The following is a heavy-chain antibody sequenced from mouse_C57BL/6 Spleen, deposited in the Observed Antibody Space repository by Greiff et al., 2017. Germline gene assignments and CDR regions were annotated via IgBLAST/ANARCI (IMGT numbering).Heavy chain of an antibody. J-gene: IGHJ4*01. V-gene: IGHV1-15*01. CDR2: IDPETGGT. CDR1: GYTFTDYE. D-gene: IGHD2-3*01. Sequence: VQLQQSGAELVRPGASVTLSCKASGYTFTDYEMHWVKQTPVHGLEWIGAIDPETGGTAYNQKFKGKAILTADKSSSTAYMELRSLTSDDSAVYYCTRRGLYDGLSYYGMDYWGQGTSVTVSS. CDR3: TRRGLYDGLSYYGMDY.